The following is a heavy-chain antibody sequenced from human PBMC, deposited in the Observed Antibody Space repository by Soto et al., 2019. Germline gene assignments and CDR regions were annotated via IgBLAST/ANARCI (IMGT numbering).Heavy chain of an antibody. CDR3: AKLQAYSYGPGAYFDY. CDR1: GFTFSSYA. Sequence: GVSLRLSCAASGFTFSSYAMSWGRQASGKGLEWVSAISGGGGSTDYVDSVKGRFTISRDISKNTLYLQMNSLRAEDTAVYYCAKLQAYSYGPGAYFDYWGQGTLVTVSS. D-gene: IGHD5-18*01. J-gene: IGHJ4*02. V-gene: IGHV3-23*01. CDR2: ISGGGGST.